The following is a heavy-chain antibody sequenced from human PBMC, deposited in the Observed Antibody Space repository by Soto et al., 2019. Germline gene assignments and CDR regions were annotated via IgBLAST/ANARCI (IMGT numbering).Heavy chain of an antibody. J-gene: IGHJ6*02. CDR3: ARDPRYCSSTSCDARPEAYYYCAMDV. D-gene: IGHD2-2*01. CDR2: ISAYNGNT. V-gene: IGHV1-18*01. Sequence: ASVKVSCKASGYTFTSYGISWVRQAPGQGLEWMGWISAYNGNTNYAQKLQGRVTMTTDTSTSTAYMELRSLRSDDTAVYYCARDPRYCSSTSCDARPEAYYYCAMDVWGQETTVTVS. CDR1: GYTFTSYG.